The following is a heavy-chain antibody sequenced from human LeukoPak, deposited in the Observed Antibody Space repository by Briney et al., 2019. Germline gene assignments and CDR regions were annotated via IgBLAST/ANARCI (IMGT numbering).Heavy chain of an antibody. CDR1: GGTFSSYA. CDR2: IIPIFGTA. CDR3: ARGEDAYCSSTSCSFDP. D-gene: IGHD2-2*01. V-gene: IGHV1-69*01. J-gene: IGHJ5*02. Sequence: SVKVSCKASGGTFSSYAISWVRQAPGQGLEWMGGIIPIFGTANYAQKFQGRVTITADESTSTAYMELSSLRSEDTAVYYCARGEDAYCSSTSCSFDPWGQGTLVTVSS.